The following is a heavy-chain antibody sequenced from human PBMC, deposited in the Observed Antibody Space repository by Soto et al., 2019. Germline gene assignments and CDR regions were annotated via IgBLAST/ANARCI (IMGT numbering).Heavy chain of an antibody. Sequence: PSETLSLTCAVSGGYISGGYYSWSWIRQPPGKGLEWIGFIYNSGSTYYNSSLKSRVTISVDRSKNHFFLNLTSVTAADTAVYYCARSGSSWNLREFDSWGQGTLVTVSS. V-gene: IGHV4-30-2*01. CDR1: GGYISGGYYS. J-gene: IGHJ4*02. CDR3: ARSGSSWNLREFDS. CDR2: IYNSGST. D-gene: IGHD6-13*01.